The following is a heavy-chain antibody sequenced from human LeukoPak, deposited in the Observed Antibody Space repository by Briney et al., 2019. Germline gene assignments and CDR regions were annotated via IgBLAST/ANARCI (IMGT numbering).Heavy chain of an antibody. CDR3: ARSYEGEYQLPLSDV. D-gene: IGHD2-2*01. J-gene: IGHJ6*02. Sequence: SVKVSCKASGGTFSSYAISWVRQAPGQGLEWMGGIILIFGTANYAQKFQGRVTITADESTSTAYMELSSLRSEDTAVYYCARSYEGEYQLPLSDVWGQGTTVTVSS. V-gene: IGHV1-69*13. CDR2: IILIFGTA. CDR1: GGTFSSYA.